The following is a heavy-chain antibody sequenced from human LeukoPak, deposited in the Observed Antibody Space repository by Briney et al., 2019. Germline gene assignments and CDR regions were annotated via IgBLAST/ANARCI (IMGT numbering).Heavy chain of an antibody. Sequence: SETLSLTCSVSGFSISSGYYWGWIRQPPGKGLEWIGSIYRSGSTYYNPSLKSRVTISVDTSKNQLSLKLTSVTAADTAVYYCARYYDILTGPGVDYWGQGTLVTVSS. CDR3: ARYYDILTGPGVDY. CDR2: IYRSGST. V-gene: IGHV4-38-2*02. D-gene: IGHD3-9*01. CDR1: GFSISSGYY. J-gene: IGHJ4*02.